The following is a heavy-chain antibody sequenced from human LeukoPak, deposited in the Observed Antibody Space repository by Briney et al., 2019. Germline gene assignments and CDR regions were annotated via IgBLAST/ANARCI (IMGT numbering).Heavy chain of an antibody. V-gene: IGHV3-66*01. D-gene: IGHD2-21*02. J-gene: IGHJ5*02. Sequence: PGGSLRLSCAASGFTVSSNYMSWVRQAPGKGLEWVSVIYSGGTTYYADSVKGRFTISRDNSKNTLYLQMNRLRAEDTAVYYCARGVTPYWFDPWGQGTLVTVSS. CDR3: ARGVTPYWFDP. CDR2: IYSGGTT. CDR1: GFTVSSNY.